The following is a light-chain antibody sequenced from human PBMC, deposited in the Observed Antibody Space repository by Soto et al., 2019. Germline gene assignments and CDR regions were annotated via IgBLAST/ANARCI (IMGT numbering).Light chain of an antibody. Sequence: QSVLTQPPSVSGAPGQRVTISCTGSSSNIGAGYDVHWYQQVPGAAPKLLIYGDNHRPSGVPDRLSSSKSGTSASLAITGLQAEDEADYYCQSYDSSLSGYVFGTGTQLTVL. CDR3: QSYDSSLSGYV. J-gene: IGLJ1*01. CDR2: GDN. CDR1: SSNIGAGYD. V-gene: IGLV1-40*01.